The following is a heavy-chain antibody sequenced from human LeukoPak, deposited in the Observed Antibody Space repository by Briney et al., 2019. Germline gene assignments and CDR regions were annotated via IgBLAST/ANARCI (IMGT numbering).Heavy chain of an antibody. CDR2: IYYSGST. D-gene: IGHD1-14*01. V-gene: IGHV4-39*01. Sequence: SETLSLTCTVSGGSISSSSYYWGWIRQPSGTGLEWIGSIYYSGSTYYNPSLKSRVTISVDTSKNQFSLKLSSVTAADTAVYYCASIIYYFDYWGQGTLVTVSS. CDR1: GGSISSSSYY. J-gene: IGHJ4*02. CDR3: ASIIYYFDY.